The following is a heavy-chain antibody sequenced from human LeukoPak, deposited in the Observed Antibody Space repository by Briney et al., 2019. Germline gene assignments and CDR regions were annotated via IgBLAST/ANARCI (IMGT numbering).Heavy chain of an antibody. Sequence: GGSLRLPCAASGFTLSSYGMTWVRQAPGKGLEWVSAFSASDGSAQYAESVRGRFTISRDNSKNTLYLQMDSLRAEDTAVYYCAKARIAAAGTGAFDVWGQGTTVTVSS. J-gene: IGHJ3*01. CDR3: AKARIAAAGTGAFDV. CDR2: FSASDGSA. CDR1: GFTLSSYG. V-gene: IGHV3-23*01. D-gene: IGHD6-13*01.